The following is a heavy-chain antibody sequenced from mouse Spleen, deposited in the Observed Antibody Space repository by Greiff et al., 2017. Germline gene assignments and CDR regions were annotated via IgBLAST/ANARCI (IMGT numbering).Heavy chain of an antibody. J-gene: IGHJ4*01. Sequence: VQRVESGPGLVAPSQSLSITCTVSGFSLTGYGVHWVRQSPGKGLEWLGVIWSGGSTDYNAAFISRLSISKDNSKSQVFFKMNSLQANDTAIYYCARKNYGNSYAMDYWGQGTSVTVSS. V-gene: IGHV2-2*02. D-gene: IGHD2-1*01. CDR1: GFSLTGYG. CDR3: ARKNYGNSYAMDY. CDR2: IWSGGST.